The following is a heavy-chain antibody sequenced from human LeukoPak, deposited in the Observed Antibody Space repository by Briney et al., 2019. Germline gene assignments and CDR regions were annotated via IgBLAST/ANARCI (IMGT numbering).Heavy chain of an antibody. J-gene: IGHJ4*02. Sequence: GGSLRLSCAASGFTFSDYAMSWVRQALGKGLKWVSVTSGSGGSTYNADSVKGRFTISRDNSKNILYLQMNSLRAEDTAVYYCAKSVESAVTTNPYFDFWGQGALVTVSS. CDR1: GFTFSDYA. CDR2: TSGSGGST. V-gene: IGHV3-23*01. D-gene: IGHD4-17*01. CDR3: AKSVESAVTTNPYFDF.